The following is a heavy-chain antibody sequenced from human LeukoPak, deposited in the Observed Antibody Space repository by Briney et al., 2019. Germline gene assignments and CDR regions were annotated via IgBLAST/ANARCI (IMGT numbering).Heavy chain of an antibody. CDR2: ISAYNGNT. CDR1: GYTFTNYG. V-gene: IGHV1-18*04. CDR3: ARVRGFSGYGGSDY. D-gene: IGHD5-12*01. J-gene: IGHJ4*02. Sequence: ASVKVSCKASGYTFTNYGLSWVRHAPGQGLEWMGWISAYNGNTNYAQNLQGRVTMTTDTSTSTAYMELRSLRSDDTAVYYCARVRGFSGYGGSDYWGQGTLVTVSS.